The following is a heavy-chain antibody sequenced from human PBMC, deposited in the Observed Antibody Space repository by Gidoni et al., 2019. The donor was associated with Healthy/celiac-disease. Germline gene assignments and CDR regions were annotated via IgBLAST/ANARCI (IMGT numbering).Heavy chain of an antibody. V-gene: IGHV4-59*01. CDR2: IYYSGRT. D-gene: IGHD6-13*01. Sequence: QVQLQESGPGLVKPSETLSLTCTVSGGSISSYYWSWIRQPPGKGLEWIGYIYYSGRTNSNPSLKSRVPISVDPSKNQFSLKLSSVTAADTAVYYCAREDSSSFNWFAPWGQGTLVTVSS. CDR1: GGSISSYY. CDR3: AREDSSSFNWFAP. J-gene: IGHJ5*02.